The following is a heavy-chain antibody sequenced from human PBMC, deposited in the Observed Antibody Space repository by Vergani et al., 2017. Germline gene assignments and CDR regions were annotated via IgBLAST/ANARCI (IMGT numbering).Heavy chain of an antibody. CDR1: DYSISSGYY. CDR2: IYHSGTN. D-gene: IGHD6-19*01. CDR3: ARERYLYSSGWYFDY. Sequence: QVQLQESGPGLVKPSETLSLTCAVSDYSISSGYYWGWIRQPPGKGLEWIGSIYHSGTNYYNPSLKSRVTISVDTSKHLFSLKLTSVTAADTAMYYCARERYLYSSGWYFDYWGQGALVTVSS. V-gene: IGHV4-38-2*02. J-gene: IGHJ4*02.